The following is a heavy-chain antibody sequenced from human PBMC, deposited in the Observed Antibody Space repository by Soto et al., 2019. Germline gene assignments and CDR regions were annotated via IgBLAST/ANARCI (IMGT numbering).Heavy chain of an antibody. J-gene: IGHJ4*02. D-gene: IGHD5-18*01. CDR1: GFMFSDYA. Sequence: EVHLVESGGGLVQPGGSLRFSCAASGFMFSDYAMDWVRQAPGKGLEWVSYFSRTDNTVQYADSVKGRFIISRDNVANSLSLQMHSLTAEDTAIYYCARQTHSSHPNFDYWGPGTLVTVSS. CDR3: ARQTHSSHPNFDY. V-gene: IGHV3-48*03. CDR2: FSRTDNTV.